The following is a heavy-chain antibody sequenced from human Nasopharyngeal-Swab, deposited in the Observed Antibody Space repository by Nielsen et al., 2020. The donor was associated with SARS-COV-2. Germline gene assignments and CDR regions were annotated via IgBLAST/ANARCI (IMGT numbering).Heavy chain of an antibody. V-gene: IGHV3-21*01. D-gene: IGHD2-2*01. Sequence: GESLKISCAASGFTFSDYTMNWVRQAPGQGLEWVSPISSSGSYMYYTDSVKGRFTMSRDNAKNSLYLQMNSLRAEDTAAYYCASDSRYWGQGTLVTVSS. J-gene: IGHJ4*02. CDR2: ISSSGSYM. CDR1: GFTFSDYT. CDR3: ASDSRY.